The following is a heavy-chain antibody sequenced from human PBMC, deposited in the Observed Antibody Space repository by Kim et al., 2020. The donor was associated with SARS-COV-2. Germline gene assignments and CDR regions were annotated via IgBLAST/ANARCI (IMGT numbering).Heavy chain of an antibody. CDR1: GGSISSYY. J-gene: IGHJ4*02. CDR3: ARHPVEYRDYYDSSGYSASFDY. CDR2: IYYSGST. Sequence: SETLSLTCTVSGGSISSYYWSWIRQPPGKGLEWIGYIYYSGSTNYNPSLKSRVTISVDTSKNQFSLKLSSVTAADTAVYYCARHPVEYRDYYDSSGYSASFDYWGQGTLVTVSS. V-gene: IGHV4-59*08. D-gene: IGHD3-22*01.